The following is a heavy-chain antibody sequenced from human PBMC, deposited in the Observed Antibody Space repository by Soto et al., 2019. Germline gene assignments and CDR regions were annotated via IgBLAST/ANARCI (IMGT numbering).Heavy chain of an antibody. Sequence: ASVKVSCKASGYTFTSYGISWVRQAPGQGLEWMGWISANNGKTNYAQKLQGRVTMTTDTSTSTAYMELRSLRSDDTAVYYCASGPITIFGVARDFYWGQGTLVTVSS. CDR1: GYTFTSYG. D-gene: IGHD3-3*01. CDR2: ISANNGKT. J-gene: IGHJ4*02. CDR3: ASGPITIFGVARDFY. V-gene: IGHV1-18*01.